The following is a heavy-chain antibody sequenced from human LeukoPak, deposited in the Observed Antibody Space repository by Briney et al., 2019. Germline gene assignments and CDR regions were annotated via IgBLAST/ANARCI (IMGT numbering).Heavy chain of an antibody. J-gene: IGHJ5*02. V-gene: IGHV1-18*01. CDR2: ISAYNGNT. CDR3: AISRDFWTARGNWFDP. D-gene: IGHD3/OR15-3a*01. CDR1: GYTFTSYG. Sequence: AASVKVSCKASGYTFTSYGISWVRQAPGQGLEWMGWISAYNGNTNYAQKLQGRVTMTTDTSTSTAYMELRSLRSDDTAVYYCAISRDFWTARGNWFDPWGQGTLVTVSS.